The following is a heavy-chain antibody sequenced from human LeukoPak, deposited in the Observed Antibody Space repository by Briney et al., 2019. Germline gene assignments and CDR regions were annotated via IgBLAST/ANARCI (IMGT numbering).Heavy chain of an antibody. CDR3: AKDLQASIAVAGTSEDY. J-gene: IGHJ4*02. CDR2: IKQDGSEK. CDR1: GFTFSSYW. D-gene: IGHD6-19*01. Sequence: GGSLRLSCAASGFTFSSYWMSWVRQAPGKGLEWVANIKQDGSEKYYVDSVKGRFTISRDNAKNSLYLQMNSLRAEDTAVYYCAKDLQASIAVAGTSEDYWGQGTLVTVSS. V-gene: IGHV3-7*01.